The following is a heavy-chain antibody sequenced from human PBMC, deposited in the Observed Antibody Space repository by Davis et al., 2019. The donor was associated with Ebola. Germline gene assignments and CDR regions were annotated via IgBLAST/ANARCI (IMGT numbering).Heavy chain of an antibody. Sequence: GESLKISCAASGFTFSSYAMSWVRQAPGKGPEWLANIRPDGSTQAYVDSVKGRFIISRDNARNSLFLQMNSLRAEDTAVYFCARDTGTFYVDSWGQGTLVTVSS. CDR2: IRPDGSTQ. J-gene: IGHJ5*01. CDR1: GFTFSSYA. CDR3: ARDTGTFYVDS. V-gene: IGHV3-7*03. D-gene: IGHD2/OR15-2a*01.